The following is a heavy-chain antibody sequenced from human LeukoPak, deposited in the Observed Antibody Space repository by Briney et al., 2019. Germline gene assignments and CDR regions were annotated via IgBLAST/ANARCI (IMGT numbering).Heavy chain of an antibody. Sequence: GGSLRLSCAASGFTFSSYATHWVRQAPGKGLEWVAVISYDGSNKYYADSVKGRFTISRDNSKNTLYLQMNSLRAEDTAVYYCARDLGSSDLFDYWGQGTLVTVSS. CDR1: GFTFSSYA. CDR3: ARDLGSSDLFDY. J-gene: IGHJ4*02. CDR2: ISYDGSNK. D-gene: IGHD6-6*01. V-gene: IGHV3-30*04.